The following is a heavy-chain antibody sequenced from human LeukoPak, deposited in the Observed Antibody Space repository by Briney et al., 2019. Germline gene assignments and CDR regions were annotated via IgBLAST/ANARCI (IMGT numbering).Heavy chain of an antibody. CDR2: ICPGDSDT. J-gene: IGHJ6*02. D-gene: IGHD5-18*01. V-gene: IGHV5-51*01. Sequence: GESLQISCKGSGYNFSDYWIAWVRPLPGKGLEWMGIICPGDSDTRYSPSFQGQVTISADKSISTAYLQWRSLKASDSAMYYCARQYSYGPVYVMDVWGQGTTVTVSS. CDR1: GYNFSDYW. CDR3: ARQYSYGPVYVMDV.